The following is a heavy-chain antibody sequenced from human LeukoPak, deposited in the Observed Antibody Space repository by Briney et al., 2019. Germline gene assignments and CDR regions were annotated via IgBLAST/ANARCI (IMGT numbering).Heavy chain of an antibody. Sequence: GGSLRLSCAASGFTFSSYGMHWVRQAPGKGLEWVAFIRYDGSNKYYADSVKGRFTISRDNSKNTLYLQMNSLRAEDTAVYYCATDVIVVVIANDYWGQGTLVTVSS. J-gene: IGHJ4*02. CDR2: IRYDGSNK. CDR1: GFTFSSYG. D-gene: IGHD2-21*01. V-gene: IGHV3-30*02. CDR3: ATDVIVVVIANDY.